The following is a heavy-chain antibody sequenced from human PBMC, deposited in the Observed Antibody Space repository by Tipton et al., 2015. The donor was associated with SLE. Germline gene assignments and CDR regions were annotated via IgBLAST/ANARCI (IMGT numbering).Heavy chain of an antibody. J-gene: IGHJ4*02. CDR2: VSGSGYDT. CDR1: GFTFYNYA. Sequence: LSLTCAASGFTFYNYAMSWVRQAPGKGLEWVSAVSGSGYDTYYADSVKGRFTISRDNSKHTVYLQMDSLSADDTAVYYCASSTSGWFRFFDYWGQGTLVTVSA. D-gene: IGHD6-19*01. V-gene: IGHV3-23*01. CDR3: ASSTSGWFRFFDY.